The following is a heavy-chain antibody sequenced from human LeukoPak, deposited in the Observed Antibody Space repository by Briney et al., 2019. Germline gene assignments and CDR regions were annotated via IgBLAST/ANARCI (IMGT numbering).Heavy chain of an antibody. CDR3: ARFEMATTRSRNDAFDI. D-gene: IGHD5-24*01. J-gene: IGHJ3*02. CDR2: IIPIFGTA. Sequence: GASVKVSCKASGGTFSSYAISWVRQAPGQGLEWMGGIIPIFGTANYAQKFQGRVTITADESTSTAYMELSSLRSEDTAVYYCARFEMATTRSRNDAFDIWGQGTMVTVSS. V-gene: IGHV1-69*13. CDR1: GGTFSSYA.